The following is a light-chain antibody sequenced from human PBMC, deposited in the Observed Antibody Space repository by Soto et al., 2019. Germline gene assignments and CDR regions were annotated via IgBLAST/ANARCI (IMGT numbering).Light chain of an antibody. CDR3: QQYSSSPYT. Sequence: EIVLTQSPGTLSLSPGERATLSCRASQSVSSSYLAWYQQKPGQAPRLLIYGASSRATGIPDRFSGSGSGTDFTLTISRLEPEDFAVYYCQQYSSSPYTFGQGTKLEFK. CDR1: QSVSSSY. J-gene: IGKJ2*01. V-gene: IGKV3-20*01. CDR2: GAS.